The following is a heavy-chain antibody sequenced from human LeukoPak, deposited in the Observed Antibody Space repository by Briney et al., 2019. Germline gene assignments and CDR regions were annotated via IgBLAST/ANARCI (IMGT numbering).Heavy chain of an antibody. CDR3: ARDGWDPESFQH. Sequence: KPSETLSLTCTVSGGSISSYDWNWIRQPPGKGLEWIGYIYYSGSTKYNPSLNSRVTISVDTSKNHFSLTLSSVTAADTAVYGPARDGWDPESFQHWGQGALVTVSS. CDR2: IYYSGST. CDR1: GGSISSYD. V-gene: IGHV4-59*01. D-gene: IGHD1-26*01. J-gene: IGHJ1*01.